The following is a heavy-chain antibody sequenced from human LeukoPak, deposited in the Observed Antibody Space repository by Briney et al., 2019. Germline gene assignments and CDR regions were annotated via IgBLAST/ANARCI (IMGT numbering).Heavy chain of an antibody. CDR3: AGRIHYYDSSGGEDY. D-gene: IGHD3-22*01. CDR2: IYHSGST. J-gene: IGHJ4*02. Sequence: SETLSLTCAVYGGSFSGYYWSWIRQPPGKGLEWIGYIYHSGSTYYNPSLKSRVTISVDRSKNQFSLKLSSVTAADTAVYYCAGRIHYYDSSGGEDYWGQGTLVTVSS. CDR1: GGSFSGYY. V-gene: IGHV4-34*01.